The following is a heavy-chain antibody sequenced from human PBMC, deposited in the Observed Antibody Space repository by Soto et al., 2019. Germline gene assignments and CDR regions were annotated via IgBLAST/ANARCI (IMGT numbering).Heavy chain of an antibody. CDR3: AREWEESSSWPHYYYYYGMDV. V-gene: IGHV1-18*01. D-gene: IGHD6-13*01. Sequence: GASVKVSCKASGYTFTSYGISWVRQAPGQGLEWMGWISAYNGNTNYAQKLQGRVTMTTDTSTSTAYMELRSLRSDDTAVYYCAREWEESSSWPHYYYYYGMDVWGQGTTVTVSS. CDR2: ISAYNGNT. CDR1: GYTFTSYG. J-gene: IGHJ6*02.